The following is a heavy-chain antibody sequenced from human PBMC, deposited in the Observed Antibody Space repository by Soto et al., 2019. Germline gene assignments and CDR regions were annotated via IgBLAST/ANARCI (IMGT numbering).Heavy chain of an antibody. CDR3: ARIGYCSSTSCYTAYYYYGMDV. Sequence: ASVKVSCKASGYTFTSYDINWVRQATGQGLEWMGWMNPNSGNTGYAQKFQGRVTMTRNTSISTAYMELSSLRSEDTAVYYCARIGYCSSTSCYTAYYYYGMDVWVQGTTVTVSS. CDR2: MNPNSGNT. CDR1: GYTFTSYD. D-gene: IGHD2-2*02. J-gene: IGHJ6*02. V-gene: IGHV1-8*01.